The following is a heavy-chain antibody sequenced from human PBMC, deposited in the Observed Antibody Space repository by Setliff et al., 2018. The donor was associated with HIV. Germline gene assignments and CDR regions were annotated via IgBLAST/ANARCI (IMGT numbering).Heavy chain of an antibody. J-gene: IGHJ6*03. CDR1: GFTFSNYP. V-gene: IGHV3-23*01. CDR3: AKGSSPLRYFDTNAYYYYYMDV. CDR2: LSGSGGST. Sequence: GSLRLSCAASGFTFSNYPMTWVRQAPGKGLEWVSVLSGSGGSTYYADSVKGRFAISRDNSKNTLYLQMHSLRAEDTAVYYCAKGSSPLRYFDTNAYYYYYMDVWGRGTTVTVS. D-gene: IGHD3-9*01.